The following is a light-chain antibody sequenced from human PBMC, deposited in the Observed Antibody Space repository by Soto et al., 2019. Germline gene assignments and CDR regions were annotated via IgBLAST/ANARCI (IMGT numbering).Light chain of an antibody. CDR2: AVT. Sequence: QAVVTQPASVSGSPGQSITISCTGTSSDVGGYNYVSWYQQHPGKAPKLMIYAVTDRPSGVSSRFSGSKSGNTASLTISGLQAEDEADYYCSSSTSSSTLFGTGTKLTVL. CDR1: SSDVGGYNY. J-gene: IGLJ1*01. CDR3: SSSTSSSTL. V-gene: IGLV2-14*01.